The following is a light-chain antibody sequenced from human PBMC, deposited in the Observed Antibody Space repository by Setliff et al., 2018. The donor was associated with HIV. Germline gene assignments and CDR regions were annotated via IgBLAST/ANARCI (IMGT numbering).Light chain of an antibody. CDR2: DDS. CDR3: QVWDNRSDHYV. CDR1: NIGTKR. V-gene: IGLV3-21*01. J-gene: IGLJ1*01. Sequence: SYELTQPPSVSAAPGKTATITCGGNNIGTKRVHWYQQKPGQAPVLVVYDDSDRPSGIRERFSGSNSGNTATLTITRVEAGDEADYYCQVWDNRSDHYVFGTGTKVTVL.